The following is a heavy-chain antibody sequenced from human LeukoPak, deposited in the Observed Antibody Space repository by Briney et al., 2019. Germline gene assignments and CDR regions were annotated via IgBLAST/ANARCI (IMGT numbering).Heavy chain of an antibody. CDR1: GGSISSYY. J-gene: IGHJ5*02. Sequence: SQTLPLTCTVSGGSISSYYWSWIRQPPAKGLEWMGYIHYSRSTNYNPSLKRQVPISLNKSKDQFPLNLSSVTAADTAVYYCARGSGGAVAGTVPLLWFDLWGQGTLVTVSS. V-gene: IGHV4-59*01. CDR2: IHYSRST. D-gene: IGHD6-19*01. CDR3: ARGSGGAVAGTVPLLWFDL.